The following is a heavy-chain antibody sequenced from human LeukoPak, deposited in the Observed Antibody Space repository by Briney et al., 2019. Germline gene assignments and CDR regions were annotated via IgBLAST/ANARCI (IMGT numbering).Heavy chain of an antibody. J-gene: IGHJ4*02. D-gene: IGHD3-16*01. V-gene: IGHV1-18*01. CDR2: ISAYNGNT. CDR1: GYTFTSYG. Sequence: ASVKVSCKASGYTFTSYGISWVRQAPGQGLEWMGWISAYNGNTNYAQKLQGRVTMTTDTSTSTAYMELRSLRSDDTAVYYCARDLEGTYDYVWGSPSSGSDYWGQGTLVTVSS. CDR3: ARDLEGTYDYVWGSPSSGSDY.